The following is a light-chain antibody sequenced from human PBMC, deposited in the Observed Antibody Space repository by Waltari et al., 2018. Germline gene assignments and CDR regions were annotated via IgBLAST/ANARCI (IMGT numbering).Light chain of an antibody. V-gene: IGLV1-51*02. J-gene: IGLJ7*01. CDR1: SSNIGNNY. CDR3: GTWDSSLSGAV. Sequence: QSVLTQPPSVSAAPGQRVTISCSGGSSNIGNNYVSWYRQFPGTAPKLLIYENPGRPSGIPGRFSGSKSGTSATRDITGLQAGDEADYYCGTWDSSLSGAVFGGGTHLTVL. CDR2: ENP.